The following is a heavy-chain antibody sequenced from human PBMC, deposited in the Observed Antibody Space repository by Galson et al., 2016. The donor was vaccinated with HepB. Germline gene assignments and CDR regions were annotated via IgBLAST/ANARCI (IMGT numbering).Heavy chain of an antibody. J-gene: IGHJ6*02. V-gene: IGHV1-8*01. CDR3: ARGAGIAVADYFYYYAFDV. CDR2: VNTNSGNT. Sequence: SVKVSCKASGYTFTTYDINWARQATGQGLEWMGWVNTNSGNTGYAQKFQGRVTMSRNSSINTAYMELTSLRSEDTAVYYCARGAGIAVADYFYYYAFDVWGQGTTVTVSS. D-gene: IGHD6-19*01. CDR1: GYTFTTYD.